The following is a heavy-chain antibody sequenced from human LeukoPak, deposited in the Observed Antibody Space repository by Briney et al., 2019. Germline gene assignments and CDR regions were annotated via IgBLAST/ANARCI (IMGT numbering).Heavy chain of an antibody. D-gene: IGHD3-10*01. Sequence: GGAPRLSCAAPGFSFHTYSMSWVRQAPRKGLERVSTISGSGGGTYFADSVKGRFTISRDNPKNTLFLQMNSLRAEDTAVYYCARDIKPWIGPPGAFAICEQGTMVIVSS. V-gene: IGHV3-23*01. CDR2: ISGSGGGT. J-gene: IGHJ3*02. CDR3: ARDIKPWIGPPGAFAI. CDR1: GFSFHTYS.